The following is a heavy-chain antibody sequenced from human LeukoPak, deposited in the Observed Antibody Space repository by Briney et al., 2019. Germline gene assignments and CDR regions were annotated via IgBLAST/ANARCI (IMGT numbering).Heavy chain of an antibody. CDR3: ARGGAFDI. J-gene: IGHJ3*02. V-gene: IGHV4-61*08. CDR2: IYYSGST. Sequence: SETLSLTCAVSGGSISSGGYSWSWIRQPPGKGLEWIGYIYYSGSTNYNPSLKSRVTISVDTSKNQLSLKLSSVTAADTAVYYCARGGAFDIWGQGTMVTVSS. CDR1: GGSISSGGYS.